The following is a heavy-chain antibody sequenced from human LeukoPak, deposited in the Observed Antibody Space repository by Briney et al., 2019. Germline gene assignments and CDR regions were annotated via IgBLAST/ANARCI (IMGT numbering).Heavy chain of an antibody. V-gene: IGHV3-15*01. D-gene: IGHD3-10*01. Sequence: GGSPRLSCAASGFTFSNAWMSWVRQAPGKGLEWVGRIKSKTDGGTTDYAAPVKGRFTISRDDSKNTLYLQMNSLKTEDTAVYYCTTGLWFGEFIWAFDYWGQGTLVTVSS. CDR1: GFTFSNAW. CDR2: IKSKTDGGTT. CDR3: TTGLWFGEFIWAFDY. J-gene: IGHJ4*02.